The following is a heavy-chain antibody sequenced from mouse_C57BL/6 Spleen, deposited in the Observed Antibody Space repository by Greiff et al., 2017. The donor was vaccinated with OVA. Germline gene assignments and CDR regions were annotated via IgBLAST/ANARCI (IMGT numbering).Heavy chain of an antibody. J-gene: IGHJ4*01. Sequence: QVQLQQPGAELVRPGSSVKLSCKASGYTFTSYWMDWVKQRPGQGLEWIGNIYPSDSETHYNQKFKDKATLTVDKSSSTAYMQLSSLTSEDFAVYYSAREGYDDVYAMDYWGQGTSVTVSS. CDR1: GYTFTSYW. D-gene: IGHD2-2*01. CDR2: IYPSDSET. CDR3: AREGYDDVYAMDY. V-gene: IGHV1-61*01.